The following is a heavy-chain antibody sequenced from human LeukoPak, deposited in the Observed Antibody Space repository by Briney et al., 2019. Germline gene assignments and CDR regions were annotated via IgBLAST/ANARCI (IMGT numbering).Heavy chain of an antibody. CDR3: ARSWLQGLLDN. CDR1: GGSISSYY. Sequence: SETLPLTCTVSGGSISSYYWSWIRQPAGKGLEWIGRIYTSGSTNYDPSLKSRVTMSVDTSKNQFSLKLSSVTAADTAVYYCARSWLQGLLDNWGQGTLVTVSS. V-gene: IGHV4-4*07. CDR2: IYTSGST. J-gene: IGHJ4*02. D-gene: IGHD5-24*01.